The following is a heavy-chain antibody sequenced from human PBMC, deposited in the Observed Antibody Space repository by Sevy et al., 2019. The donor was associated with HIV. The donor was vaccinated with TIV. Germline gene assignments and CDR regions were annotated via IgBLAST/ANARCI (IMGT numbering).Heavy chain of an antibody. D-gene: IGHD2-8*01. CDR2: ISYDGTYK. J-gene: IGHJ4*02. CDR1: GFSFSHYA. V-gene: IGHV3-30-3*01. CDR3: ARVAVSYCTNDCYHRFDY. Sequence: GGSLRLSCAVSGFSFSHYAFHWVRQAPGRGLEWVSLISYDGTYKYYADSVKGRFTISRDNSKNTLYLQMNSLRGNDTAVYYCARVAVSYCTNDCYHRFDYWGPRALVIVSS.